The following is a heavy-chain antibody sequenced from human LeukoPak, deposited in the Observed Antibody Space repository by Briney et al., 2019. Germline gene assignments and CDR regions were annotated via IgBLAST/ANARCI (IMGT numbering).Heavy chain of an antibody. Sequence: GASVKVSCKASGYTFTGYYMHWVRQAPGQGLEWMGWINPNSGGTNYAQKFQGRVTMTRDTSISTAYMELSRLRSDDTAVYYCARDRVEYSSSSYYYYYYMDVWSKGTTVTVSS. V-gene: IGHV1-2*02. D-gene: IGHD6-6*01. CDR2: INPNSGGT. CDR1: GYTFTGYY. J-gene: IGHJ6*03. CDR3: ARDRVEYSSSSYYYYYYMDV.